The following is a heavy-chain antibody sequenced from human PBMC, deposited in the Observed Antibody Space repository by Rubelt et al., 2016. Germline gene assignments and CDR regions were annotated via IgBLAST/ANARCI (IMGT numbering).Heavy chain of an antibody. CDR2: ISGSGGST. CDR3: ARRGSGKYFDY. J-gene: IGHJ4*02. Sequence: EVQLLESGGGLVQPGGSLRLSCAASGFTFGSYAMSWVRQAPGKGLEWVSAISGSGGSTYYADSVKGRFTISRDTSKNQLYLQMDGLRAEDTAMYYCARRGSGKYFDYWGQGTLVIVSS. D-gene: IGHD2-15*01. V-gene: IGHV3-23*01. CDR1: GFTFGSYA.